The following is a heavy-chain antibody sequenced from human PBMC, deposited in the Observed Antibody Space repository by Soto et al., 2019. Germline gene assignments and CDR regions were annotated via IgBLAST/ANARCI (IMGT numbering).Heavy chain of an antibody. V-gene: IGHV1-18*01. CDR3: APRLQFRSGWPFAY. CDR1: GYTFSAYG. J-gene: IGHJ4*02. Sequence: QVQLVQSGGEVKKPGASVKVSCKASGYTFSAYGISWVRQAPGQGLEWMGWISVYNGNTNYGQKVQGRVTMTTDTSATPAHLELRSLRHDDTSLYYCAPRLQFRSGWPFAYWGQGTLLILSS. D-gene: IGHD6-19*01. CDR2: ISVYNGNT.